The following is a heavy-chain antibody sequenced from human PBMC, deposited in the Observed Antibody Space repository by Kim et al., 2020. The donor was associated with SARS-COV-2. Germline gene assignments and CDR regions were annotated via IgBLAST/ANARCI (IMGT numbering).Heavy chain of an antibody. CDR3: ARAGIAAAGTDNFDY. J-gene: IGHJ4*02. V-gene: IGHV4-31*02. D-gene: IGHD6-13*01. Sequence: PSLKSRVTISVDTSKNQFSLKRSSVTAADTAVYYCARAGIAAAGTDNFDYWGQGTLVTVSS.